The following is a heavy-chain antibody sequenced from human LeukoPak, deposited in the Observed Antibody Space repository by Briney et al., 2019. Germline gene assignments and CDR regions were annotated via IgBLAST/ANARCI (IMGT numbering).Heavy chain of an antibody. CDR1: GFTFTSSA. CDR2: IVVGSGNT. J-gene: IGHJ6*02. D-gene: IGHD3-10*01. V-gene: IGHV1-58*01. Sequence: SVKVSCKASGFTFTSSAVQWVRQARGQRLEWIGWIVVGSGNTNYAQKFQERVTITRDMSTSTAYMELSSLRSEDTAVYYCAAPRYYYGSGSYYKYYYYYGMDVWGQGTTVTVSS. CDR3: AAPRYYYGSGSYYKYYYYYGMDV.